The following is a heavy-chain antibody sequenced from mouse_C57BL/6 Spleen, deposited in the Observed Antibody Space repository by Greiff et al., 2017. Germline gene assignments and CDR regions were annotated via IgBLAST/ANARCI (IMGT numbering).Heavy chain of an antibody. CDR2: ISSGSSTI. J-gene: IGHJ3*01. V-gene: IGHV5-17*01. CDR1: GFTFSDYG. CDR3: AKDYYGSKFAY. D-gene: IGHD1-1*01. Sequence: EVKLQESGGGLVKPGGSLKLSCAASGFTFSDYGMHWVRQAPEKGLEWVAYISSGSSTIYYADTVTGRFTISRDNAKTTLFLQMTSLRSEDTAMYYCAKDYYGSKFAYWGQGTLVTVSA.